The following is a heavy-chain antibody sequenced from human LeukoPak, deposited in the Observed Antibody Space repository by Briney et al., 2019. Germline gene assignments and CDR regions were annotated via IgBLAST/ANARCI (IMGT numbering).Heavy chain of an antibody. J-gene: IGHJ5*02. D-gene: IGHD3-22*01. Sequence: ASVKVSCKASGYTFTSYAMNWVRQAPGQGLEWMGWINPNSGGTNYAQKFQGWVTMTRDTSISTAYMELSRLRSDDTAVYYCARGSTYYYDIGPWGQGTLVTVSP. V-gene: IGHV1-2*04. CDR1: GYTFTSYA. CDR3: ARGSTYYYDIGP. CDR2: INPNSGGT.